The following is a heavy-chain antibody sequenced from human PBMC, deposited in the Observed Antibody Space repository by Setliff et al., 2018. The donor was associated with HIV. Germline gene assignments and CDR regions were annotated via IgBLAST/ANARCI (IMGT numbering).Heavy chain of an antibody. V-gene: IGHV4-31*03. Sequence: SETLSLTCTVSGGSISSGGYYWNWIRQYPVKGLVWIGHIYYNGRTLFNPALGTRLNMSVDTSENQFSLHLNSVTAADTAVYYCVRERRRSPLSYGLDVWGQGTTVTVSS. CDR1: GGSISSGGYY. J-gene: IGHJ6*02. CDR2: IYYNGRT. CDR3: VRERRRSPLSYGLDV.